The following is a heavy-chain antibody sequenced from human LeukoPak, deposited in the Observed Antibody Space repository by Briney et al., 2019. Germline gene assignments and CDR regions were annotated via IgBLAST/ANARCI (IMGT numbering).Heavy chain of an antibody. J-gene: IGHJ6*03. CDR3: ATARYFWTGQIYHYYMDV. CDR2: VSASSGNM. D-gene: IGHD3/OR15-3a*01. V-gene: IGHV1-18*01. CDR1: GDNFRMDG. Sequence: ASVKVSCKASGDNFRMDGISWLRQAPGQGLEWMGWVSASSGNMNFAQNFQGRLTMTTDTSTNTAFMELRSLRSDDTAMYYCATARYFWTGQIYHYYMDVWGKGTTVIVSS.